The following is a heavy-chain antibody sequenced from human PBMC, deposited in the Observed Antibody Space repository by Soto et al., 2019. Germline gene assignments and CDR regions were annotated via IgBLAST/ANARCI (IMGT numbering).Heavy chain of an antibody. CDR1: GFIFSNYA. CDR3: ARVGDMAYKD. D-gene: IGHD3-3*01. CDR2: ISSSGTTI. V-gene: IGHV3-48*04. Sequence: EVQLLESGGNLVQPGGSLRLSCAASGFIFSNYAMSWVRQAPGKGLEWLSYISSSGTTIYYAESVRGRFTISRDNAKNSLYLQMNSLRVEDSAVYYCARVGDMAYKDWGQGTLVTVSP. J-gene: IGHJ4*02.